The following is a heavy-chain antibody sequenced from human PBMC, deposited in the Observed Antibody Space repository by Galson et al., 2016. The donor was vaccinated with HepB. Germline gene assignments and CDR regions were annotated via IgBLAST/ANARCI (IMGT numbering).Heavy chain of an antibody. CDR3: AKEGEFRTSEY. J-gene: IGHJ4*02. D-gene: IGHD3-16*01. CDR2: ISATGGSA. CDR1: GFTFSTYA. V-gene: IGHV3-23*01. Sequence: SLRLSCAGTGFTFSTYAMNWVRQAPGKGLEWVSAISATGGSAYYADSVKGRFTISRDNSKNTLYLQMNSLRAEDTAVYFCAKEGEFRTSEYWGQGTLVTVSS.